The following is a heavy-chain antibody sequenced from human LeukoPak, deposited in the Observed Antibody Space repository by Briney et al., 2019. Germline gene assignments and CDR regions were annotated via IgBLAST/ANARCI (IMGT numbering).Heavy chain of an antibody. D-gene: IGHD2-8*01. J-gene: IGHJ3*02. CDR2: IYYSGST. Sequence: PSETLSLTCTVSGGSISSSSYYWGWIRQPPGKGLEWIGSIYYSGSTYYNPSLKSRVTISVDTSKSQFSLKLSSVTAADTAVYYCASRYCTNGVCYTAGDAFDIWGQGTMVTVSS. CDR1: GGSISSSSYY. V-gene: IGHV4-39*01. CDR3: ASRYCTNGVCYTAGDAFDI.